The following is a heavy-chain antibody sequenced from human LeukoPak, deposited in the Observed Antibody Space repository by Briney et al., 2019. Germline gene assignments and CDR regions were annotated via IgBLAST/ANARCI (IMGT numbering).Heavy chain of an antibody. CDR3: ARVDEGLDH. V-gene: IGHV1-2*02. Sequence: ASVKVSCKTSGYPFFAYYIHWVRQAPGQGLEWMGWINPNSGATNSAQNFQGRVTMTRDTSISTVYMEVSSLKSDDTAVYYCARVDEGLDHWGQGTLVTVSS. D-gene: IGHD3/OR15-3a*01. J-gene: IGHJ4*02. CDR1: GYPFFAYY. CDR2: INPNSGAT.